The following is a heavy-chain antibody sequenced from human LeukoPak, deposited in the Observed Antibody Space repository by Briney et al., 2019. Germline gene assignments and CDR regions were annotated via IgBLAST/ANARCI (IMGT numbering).Heavy chain of an antibody. CDR1: GFTFRSYS. CDR3: ARGNSDYDNDY. D-gene: IGHD5-12*01. V-gene: IGHV3-21*01. CDR2: ISSSSTYI. Sequence: PGGSLRLSCAASGFTFRSYSFNWVRQAPGKGLEWVSSISSSSTYIYYADSVKGRFPISRDNAKNSLYLQMNSLRAEDTAVYYCARGNSDYDNDYWGQGTLVTVSS. J-gene: IGHJ4*02.